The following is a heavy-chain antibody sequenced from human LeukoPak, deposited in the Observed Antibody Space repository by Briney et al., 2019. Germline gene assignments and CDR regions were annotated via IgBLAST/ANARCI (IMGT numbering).Heavy chain of an antibody. D-gene: IGHD3-16*02. J-gene: IGHJ6*04. V-gene: IGHV1-69*06. Sequence: SVKVSCKASVGTFSSYAISCVRQAPGQGLEWMGGIIPIFGTANYAQKFQGRVTITADKSTSTAYMELSSLRSEDTAVYYCARAPLPPRVSLEFYYYYGMDVWGKGTTVTVSS. CDR1: VGTFSSYA. CDR3: ARAPLPPRVSLEFYYYYGMDV. CDR2: IIPIFGTA.